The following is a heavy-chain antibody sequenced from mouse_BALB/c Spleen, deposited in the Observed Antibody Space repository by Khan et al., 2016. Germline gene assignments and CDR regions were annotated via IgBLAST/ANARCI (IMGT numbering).Heavy chain of an antibody. Sequence: EVELVESGGGLVQPGGSLKLSCATSGFTFSDYYMYWVRQTPEKRLEWIAYISNGGGSTYYPDTVKGRFTISRDNAKNTLYLQMSRLKSEDTAMCYCARRTGAYYFDYWGQGTTLTVSS. D-gene: IGHD4-1*01. V-gene: IGHV5-12*02. CDR3: ARRTGAYYFDY. J-gene: IGHJ2*01. CDR2: ISNGGGST. CDR1: GFTFSDYY.